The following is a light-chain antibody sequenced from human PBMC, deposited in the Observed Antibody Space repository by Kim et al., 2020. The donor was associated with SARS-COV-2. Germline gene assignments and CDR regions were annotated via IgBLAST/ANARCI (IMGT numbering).Light chain of an antibody. CDR3: QQTYGAPPT. J-gene: IGKJ2*01. Sequence: DIQMTQSPSSLSASVGDRVTIACRASQSISGFLNWYQHKPGKAPNLLICAASSLQSGVPSRFSGTGSGTDFTLTISSLQPEDFATYYCQQTYGAPPTFGQGTQLEIK. CDR2: AAS. CDR1: QSISGF. V-gene: IGKV1-39*01.